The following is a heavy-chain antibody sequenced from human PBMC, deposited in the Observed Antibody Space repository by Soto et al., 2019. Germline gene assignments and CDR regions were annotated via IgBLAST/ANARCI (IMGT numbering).Heavy chain of an antibody. D-gene: IGHD2-2*01. CDR3: ANILYASSDDAFDM. V-gene: IGHV2-5*02. CDR1: GFSLTTSGVG. CDR2: IYWDDEK. Sequence: QITLKESGPTLVKPTQTLTLTCTFSGFSLTTSGVGVGWIRQPPGKALEWLALIYWDDEKRYSPSLQSRLTMTKDTSKNQVDLTVTNMNPAATGSYYCANILYASSDDAFDMLGQGTMVYVSS. J-gene: IGHJ3*02.